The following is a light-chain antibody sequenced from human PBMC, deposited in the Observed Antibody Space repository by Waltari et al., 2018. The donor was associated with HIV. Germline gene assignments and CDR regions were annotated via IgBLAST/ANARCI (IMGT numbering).Light chain of an antibody. CDR2: DAS. V-gene: IGKV3-11*01. J-gene: IGKJ1*01. CDR1: QSFSSY. Sequence: IVLTQSPATLSLSPGERATLSCRASQSFSSYLAWYQQKPGQVPRLLIYDASNRATGIPARFSGSGSGTDFTLTISSLEPEDFALYYCQQRGNWPWTFGQGTKVEIK. CDR3: QQRGNWPWT.